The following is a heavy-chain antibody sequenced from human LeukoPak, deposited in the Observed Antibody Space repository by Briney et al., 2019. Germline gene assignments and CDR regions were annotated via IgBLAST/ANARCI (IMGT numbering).Heavy chain of an antibody. CDR3: VRLYKIEGADL. V-gene: IGHV3-74*01. Sequence: PGWSLRLSCAASGFTFSTYWMNWVRQTPGKGLVWVSSIRNDGTTTNYADSVKGRFTISRDNSKNTLYLQMNSLRAEDTAVYYCVRLYKIEGADLWGRGTLVTVSS. CDR1: GFTFSTYW. J-gene: IGHJ2*01. CDR2: IRNDGTTT. D-gene: IGHD1-14*01.